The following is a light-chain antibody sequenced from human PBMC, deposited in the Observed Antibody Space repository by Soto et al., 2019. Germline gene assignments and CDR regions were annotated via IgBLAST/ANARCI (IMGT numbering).Light chain of an antibody. V-gene: IGLV1-44*01. CDR1: SSNIGSNT. Sequence: QSVLTQPPSASGTPGQRVTISCSGSSSNIGSNTVNWYQQLPGTAPKLLIRGDNQRPSGVPDRITGSKSGTSASLAISGLRSEDEADYYCAVWDNSLNGVAFGGGTKLTVL. J-gene: IGLJ2*01. CDR2: GDN. CDR3: AVWDNSLNGVA.